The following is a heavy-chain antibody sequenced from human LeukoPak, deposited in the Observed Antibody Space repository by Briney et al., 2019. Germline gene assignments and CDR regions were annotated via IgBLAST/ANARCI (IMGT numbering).Heavy chain of an antibody. D-gene: IGHD1-26*01. CDR1: GGSISSSSYY. Sequence: SETLSLTCTVSGGSISSSSYYWSWIRQPPGKGLEWIGYIYYSGSTNYNPSLKSRVTISVDTSKNQFSLKLSSVTAADTAVYYCARGRPYSGSYSYWGQGTLVTVSS. V-gene: IGHV4-61*01. J-gene: IGHJ4*02. CDR3: ARGRPYSGSYSY. CDR2: IYYSGST.